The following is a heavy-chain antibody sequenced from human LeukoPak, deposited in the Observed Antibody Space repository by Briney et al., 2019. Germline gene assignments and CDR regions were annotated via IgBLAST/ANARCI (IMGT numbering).Heavy chain of an antibody. CDR1: GFTFSDYW. Sequence: PGGSLRLSCSASGFTFSDYWMMWVRQAPGKGLEWVGRIKSKTDGGTTDYAAPVKGRFTISRDDSKNTLYLQMNNLKTEDTAVYYCTTPTLDSYGDPSNYYYYGMDVWGQGTTVTVSS. V-gene: IGHV3-15*01. J-gene: IGHJ6*02. CDR2: IKSKTDGGTT. D-gene: IGHD4-17*01. CDR3: TTPTLDSYGDPSNYYYYGMDV.